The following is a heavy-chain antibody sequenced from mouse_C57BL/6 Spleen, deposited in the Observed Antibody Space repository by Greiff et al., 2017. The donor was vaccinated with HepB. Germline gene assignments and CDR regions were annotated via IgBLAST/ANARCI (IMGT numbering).Heavy chain of an antibody. Sequence: EVKVVESGGGLVKPGGSLKLSCAASGFTFSDYGMHWVRQAPEKGLEWVAYISSGSSTIYYADTVKGRFTISRDNAKNTLFLQMTSLRSEDTAMYYCARSYGSSYGRDYFDYWGQGTTLTVSS. D-gene: IGHD1-1*01. CDR3: ARSYGSSYGRDYFDY. CDR2: ISSGSSTI. CDR1: GFTFSDYG. J-gene: IGHJ2*01. V-gene: IGHV5-17*01.